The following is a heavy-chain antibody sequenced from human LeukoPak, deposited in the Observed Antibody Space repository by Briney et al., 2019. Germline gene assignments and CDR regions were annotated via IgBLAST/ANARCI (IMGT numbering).Heavy chain of an antibody. Sequence: GGSLRLSCAASGFTFSSYGMHWVRQAPGKGLEWVAFIRYDGSNKYYADSVKGRFTITRDNSKNTLYLQMNSLRAEDTAVYYCAKIREAYCGGDCYSVPDDFWGQGMLVIVSS. J-gene: IGHJ4*02. V-gene: IGHV3-30*02. CDR3: AKIREAYCGGDCYSVPDDF. CDR1: GFTFSSYG. D-gene: IGHD2-21*02. CDR2: IRYDGSNK.